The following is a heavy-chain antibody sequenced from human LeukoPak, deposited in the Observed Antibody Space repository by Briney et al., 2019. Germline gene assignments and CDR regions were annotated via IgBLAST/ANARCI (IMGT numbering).Heavy chain of an antibody. J-gene: IGHJ6*03. CDR2: IYYSGST. Sequence: PSETLSLTCTVSGGSVSNYYWSWIRQPPGKGLEWIGYIYYSGSTNYNPSLKSRVTISVDTSKNQFSLKLSSVTAADTAVYYCARSFGDYDYYYYMDVWGKGTTVTVSS. CDR1: GGSVSNYY. D-gene: IGHD4-17*01. CDR3: ARSFGDYDYYYYMDV. V-gene: IGHV4-59*02.